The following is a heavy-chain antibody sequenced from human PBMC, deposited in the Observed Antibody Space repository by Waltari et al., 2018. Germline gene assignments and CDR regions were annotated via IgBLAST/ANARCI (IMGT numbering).Heavy chain of an antibody. CDR2: IIPVLETP. V-gene: IGHV1-69*04. CDR3: ARGPRGDH. J-gene: IGHJ4*02. Sequence: QVQLVQSGGEVKELGSSLKVSCQSSGGPFRTYPMPWVRQAPGQGLEWMGKIIPVLETPIYAQKFQGRVTITADKSTSTAYMELSSLGSEDTAVYYCARGPRGDHWGQGTLVTVSS. CDR1: GGPFRTYP. D-gene: IGHD3-10*01.